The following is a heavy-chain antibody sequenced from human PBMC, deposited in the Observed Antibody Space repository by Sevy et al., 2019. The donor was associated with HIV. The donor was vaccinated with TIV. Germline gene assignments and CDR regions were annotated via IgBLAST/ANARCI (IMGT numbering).Heavy chain of an antibody. CDR2: ISWNSGSI. Sequence: SLKISCAASGFTFDDYAMHWVRQAPGKGLEWVSGISWNSGSIGYADSVKGRFTISRDNAKNSLYLQMNSLRAEDTALYYCAKEWQQGDYYYGMDVWGQGTTVTVSS. J-gene: IGHJ6*02. CDR3: AKEWQQGDYYYGMDV. V-gene: IGHV3-9*01. D-gene: IGHD6-13*01. CDR1: GFTFDDYA.